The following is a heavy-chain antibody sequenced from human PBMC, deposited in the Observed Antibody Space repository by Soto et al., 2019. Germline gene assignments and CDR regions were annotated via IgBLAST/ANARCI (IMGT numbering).Heavy chain of an antibody. CDR2: ISGSGGST. D-gene: IGHD6-13*01. V-gene: IGHV3-23*01. Sequence: GGSLRLSCAASGFTFSSYAVSWVRQAPGKGLEWVSAISGSGGSTYYADSVKGRFTISRDNSKNTLYLQMNSLRAEDTAVYYCAKDGLSAAAELSGYYYYYGMDVWGQGTTVTVSS. CDR3: AKDGLSAAAELSGYYYYYGMDV. J-gene: IGHJ6*02. CDR1: GFTFSSYA.